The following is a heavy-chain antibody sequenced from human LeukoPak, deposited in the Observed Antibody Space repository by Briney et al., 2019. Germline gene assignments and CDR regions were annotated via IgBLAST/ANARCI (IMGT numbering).Heavy chain of an antibody. J-gene: IGHJ6*02. V-gene: IGHV4-30-2*01. CDR3: ARDIVVVVAAGYYYGMDV. CDR2: IYHSGST. Sequence: PSQTLSLTCAVSGGSISSGGYSWSWIRQPPGKGLEWIGYIYHSGSTYYNPSLKSRVTISVDRSKNQFSLKLSSVTAADTAVYYCARDIVVVVAAGYYYGMDVWGQGTTVTVSS. D-gene: IGHD2-15*01. CDR1: GGSISSGGYS.